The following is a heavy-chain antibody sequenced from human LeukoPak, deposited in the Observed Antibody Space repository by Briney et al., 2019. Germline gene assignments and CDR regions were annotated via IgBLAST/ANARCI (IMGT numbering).Heavy chain of an antibody. V-gene: IGHV4-34*01. CDR3: ARVITMVRGVIGTNWFDP. CDR2: INHSGST. J-gene: IGHJ5*02. Sequence: SETLSLTCAVYGGSFSGYYWCWIRQPPGKGLEWIGEINHSGSTNYNPSLKSRVTISVDTSKNQFSLKLSSVTAADTAVYYCARVITMVRGVIGTNWFDPWGQGTLVTVSS. CDR1: GGSFSGYY. D-gene: IGHD3-10*01.